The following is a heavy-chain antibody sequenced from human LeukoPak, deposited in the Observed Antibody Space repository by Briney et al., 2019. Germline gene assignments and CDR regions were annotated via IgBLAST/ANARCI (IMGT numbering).Heavy chain of an antibody. CDR1: GFTFTGYY. J-gene: IGHJ4*02. D-gene: IGHD1-14*01. V-gene: IGHV1-46*01. CDR3: ARSKDNRGYDVRHLDY. CDR2: ITPNGGDT. Sequence: GASVKLSCKPAGFTFTGYYMHWVRQAPGPGLGWMGMITPNGGDTDYAQNFQGRVTMTMDMSTSTVYMELSSLRSEDTAVFYCARSKDNRGYDVRHLDYWGQGTLVTVSS.